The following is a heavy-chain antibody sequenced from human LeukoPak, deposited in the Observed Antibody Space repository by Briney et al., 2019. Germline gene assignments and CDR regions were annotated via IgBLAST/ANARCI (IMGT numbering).Heavy chain of an antibody. Sequence: SVKVSCKASGGTFSSYAISWVRQAPGQGLEWMGGIIPILGTANQGRVTITADKSTSTAYMELSSLRSEDTAVYYCARGRVYCSSTSCYVGYGMDVWGKGTTVTVSS. V-gene: IGHV1-69*10. D-gene: IGHD2-2*01. CDR1: GGTFSSYA. CDR3: ARGRVYCSSTSCYVGYGMDV. CDR2: IIPILGTA. J-gene: IGHJ6*04.